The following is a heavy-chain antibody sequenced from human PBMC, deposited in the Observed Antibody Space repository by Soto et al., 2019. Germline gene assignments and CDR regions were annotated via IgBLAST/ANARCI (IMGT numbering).Heavy chain of an antibody. CDR3: AKDSWAIFGVPAGEYYAMDV. V-gene: IGHV3-23*01. Sequence: PGGSLRLSCVASGFTFENYAMGWVRQAPGKGLEWVSAISGSGGTTYYSDPVKGRFTISRDNSKNTVYLQMNDLRVEDAAEYFCAKDSWAIFGVPAGEYYAMDVWGQGTTVTVSS. D-gene: IGHD3-3*01. CDR2: ISGSGGTT. J-gene: IGHJ6*02. CDR1: GFTFENYA.